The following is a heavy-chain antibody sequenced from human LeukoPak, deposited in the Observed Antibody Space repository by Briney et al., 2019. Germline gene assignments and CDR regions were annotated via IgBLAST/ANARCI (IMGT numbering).Heavy chain of an antibody. D-gene: IGHD3-22*01. CDR1: GFTFSTYW. V-gene: IGHV3-74*01. J-gene: IGHJ4*02. CDR2: INNDGSTT. CDR3: ARAYYSSDARYFDY. Sequence: PGGSLRLSCAASGFTFSTYWMHWVRQAPGKGLVWVSRINNDGSTTNYADSVKGRFTISRDNANNTLYLQVNSLRADDTAVYYCARAYYSSDARYFDYWGQGALVTVSS.